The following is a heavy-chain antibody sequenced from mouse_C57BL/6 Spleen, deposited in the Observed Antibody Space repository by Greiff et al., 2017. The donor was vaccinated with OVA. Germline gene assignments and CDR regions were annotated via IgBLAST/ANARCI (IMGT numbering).Heavy chain of an antibody. V-gene: IGHV5-6*02. J-gene: IGHJ3*01. D-gene: IGHD2-4*01. CDR1: GFTFSSYG. CDR2: ISSGGSYT. Sequence: DVMLVESGGDLVKPGGSLKLSCAASGFTFSSYGMSWVRQTPDKRLEWVATISSGGSYTYYPDSVKGRFTISRDNAKNTLYLQMSSLKSEDTAMYYCARQMIYYDYDAGAWFAYWGQGTLVTVSA. CDR3: ARQMIYYDYDAGAWFAY.